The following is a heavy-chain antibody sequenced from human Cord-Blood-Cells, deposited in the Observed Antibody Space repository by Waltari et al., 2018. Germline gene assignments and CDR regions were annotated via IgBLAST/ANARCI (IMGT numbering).Heavy chain of an antibody. CDR1: GGSFSGYY. Sequence: QVQLQQWGAGLLKPSETLSLTCAVYGGSFSGYYWSWIRQPPGKGLEWIGEINHRGSTNYNPSLKSRVTISVDTSKNQFSLKLSSVTAADTAVYYCARTLHCSGGSCYSMDYWGQGTLVTVSS. J-gene: IGHJ4*02. CDR3: ARTLHCSGGSCYSMDY. CDR2: INHRGST. D-gene: IGHD2-15*01. V-gene: IGHV4-34*01.